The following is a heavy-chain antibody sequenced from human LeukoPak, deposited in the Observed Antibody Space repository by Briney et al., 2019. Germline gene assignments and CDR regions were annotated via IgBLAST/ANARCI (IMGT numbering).Heavy chain of an antibody. CDR2: IIPIFGTA. V-gene: IGHV1-69*13. J-gene: IGHJ6*02. CDR1: GGTFSSYA. CDR3: ATVRPENVAVTTYYYGMDV. D-gene: IGHD4-11*01. Sequence: SVKVSCKASGGTFSSYAISWVRQAPGQGLEWMGGIIPIFGTANYAQKFQGRVTITADESTSTAYMELNSLRSEDTAVYYCATVRPENVAVTTYYYGMDVWGQGTTVTVSS.